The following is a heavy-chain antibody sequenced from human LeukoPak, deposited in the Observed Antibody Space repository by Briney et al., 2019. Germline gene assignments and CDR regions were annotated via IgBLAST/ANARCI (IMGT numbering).Heavy chain of an antibody. CDR2: IYYSGSTDYSGST. CDR1: GGSISSHF. V-gene: IGHV4-59*08. Sequence: SETLSLTCTVSGGSISSHFWSWIRQPPGKGLEWVAYIYYSGSTDYSGSTDYNPSLKSRVTISVDTSKKQFSLKLSSVTAGDTAVYYCARQTMTTADAFDIWGQGTMVTVSS. J-gene: IGHJ3*02. D-gene: IGHD4-17*01. CDR3: ARQTMTTADAFDI.